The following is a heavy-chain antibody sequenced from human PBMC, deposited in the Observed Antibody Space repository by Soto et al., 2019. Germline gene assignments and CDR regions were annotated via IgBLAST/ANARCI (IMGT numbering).Heavy chain of an antibody. CDR3: ARARSLYYYDSSGYDY. CDR1: GYTFTSYG. D-gene: IGHD3-22*01. J-gene: IGHJ4*02. CDR2: ISAYNGNT. V-gene: IGHV1-18*01. Sequence: GASVKVSCKASGYTFTSYGISWVRQAPGQGLEWMGWISAYNGNTNYAQKFQGWVTMTRDTSISTAYMELSRLRSDDTAVYYCARARSLYYYDSSGYDYWGQGTLVTVSS.